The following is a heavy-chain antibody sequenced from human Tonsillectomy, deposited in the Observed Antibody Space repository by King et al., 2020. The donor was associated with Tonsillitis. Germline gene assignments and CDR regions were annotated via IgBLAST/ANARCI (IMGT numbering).Heavy chain of an antibody. Sequence: VQLVESGGGVVQPGRSLRLSCAASGFTFSSYAMHWVCQAPGKGLEWVAVISYDGSNKYYADSVKGRFTISRDNSKNTLYLQMNSLRAEDTAVYYCARLEIVIVPPAPGGMDVWGQGTTVTVSS. CDR3: ARLEIVIVPPAPGGMDV. CDR2: ISYDGSNK. J-gene: IGHJ6*02. D-gene: IGHD2-2*01. CDR1: GFTFSSYA. V-gene: IGHV3-30*04.